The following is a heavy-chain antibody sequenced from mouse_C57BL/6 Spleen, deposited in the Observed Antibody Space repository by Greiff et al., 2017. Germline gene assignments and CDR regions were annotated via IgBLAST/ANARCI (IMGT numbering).Heavy chain of an antibody. CDR2: INPGSGGT. J-gene: IGHJ2*01. D-gene: IGHD1-3*01. V-gene: IGHV1-54*01. CDR3: ARAKLFDY. CDR1: GYAFTNYL. Sequence: QVQLQQSGAELVRPGTSVKVSCKASGYAFTNYLIEWVKQRPGQGLEWIGVINPGSGGTNYNEKFKGKGTLTADKSSSTAYMQLSSLTSEDSAVYFCARAKLFDYWGQGTTLTVSS.